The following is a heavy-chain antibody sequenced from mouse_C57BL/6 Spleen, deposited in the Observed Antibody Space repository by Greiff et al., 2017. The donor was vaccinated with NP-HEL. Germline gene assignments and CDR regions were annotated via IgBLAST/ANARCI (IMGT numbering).Heavy chain of an antibody. CDR3: ARDDYGNCFDY. V-gene: IGHV1-64*01. CDR1: GYTFTSYW. Sequence: VQLQQSGAELVKPGASVKLSCKASGYTFTSYWMHWVKQRPGQGLEWIGMIHPNSGSTNYNEKFKSKATLTVDKSSSTAYMQLSSLTSEDSAVYYCARDDYGNCFDYWGQGTTLTVSS. J-gene: IGHJ2*01. D-gene: IGHD2-1*01. CDR2: IHPNSGST.